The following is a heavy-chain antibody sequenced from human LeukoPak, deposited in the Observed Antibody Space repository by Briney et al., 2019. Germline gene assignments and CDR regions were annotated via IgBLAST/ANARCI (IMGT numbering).Heavy chain of an antibody. Sequence: GGSLRLSCAASGFTFDDYAMHWVRQAPGKGLEWVSGICWNSGSTGYADSVKGRFTISRDNAKNSLYLQMNSLRAEDTALYYCAKDWLYSSGWYYFDYWGQGTLVTVSS. CDR1: GFTFDDYA. CDR2: ICWNSGST. V-gene: IGHV3-9*01. D-gene: IGHD6-19*01. CDR3: AKDWLYSSGWYYFDY. J-gene: IGHJ4*02.